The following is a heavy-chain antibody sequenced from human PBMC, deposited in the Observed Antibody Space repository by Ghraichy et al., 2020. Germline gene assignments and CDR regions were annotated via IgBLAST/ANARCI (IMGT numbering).Heavy chain of an antibody. CDR2: ISYDGSNK. Sequence: GGSLRLSCAASGFTFSSYGMHWVRQAPGKGLEWVAVISYDGSNKYYADSVKGRFTISRDNSKNTLYLQMNSLRAEDTAVYYCAKSKKSRANSSGWYSGDYWGQGTLVTVSS. CDR1: GFTFSSYG. V-gene: IGHV3-30*18. CDR3: AKSKKSRANSSGWYSGDY. J-gene: IGHJ4*02. D-gene: IGHD6-19*01.